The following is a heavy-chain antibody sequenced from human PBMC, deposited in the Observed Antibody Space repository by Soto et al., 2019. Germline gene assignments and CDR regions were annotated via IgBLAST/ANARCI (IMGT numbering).Heavy chain of an antibody. J-gene: IGHJ4*02. Sequence: AAVKVSCKSSGYAFTSYDINWVRQATGQGLEWMGWMNPNSGNTGYAQKFQGRVTMTRNTSISTAYMELSSLRSEDTAVYYCARDHITGTPAFDDWGPGTLVTVSS. CDR1: GYAFTSYD. CDR3: ARDHITGTPAFDD. V-gene: IGHV1-8*01. D-gene: IGHD1-7*01. CDR2: MNPNSGNT.